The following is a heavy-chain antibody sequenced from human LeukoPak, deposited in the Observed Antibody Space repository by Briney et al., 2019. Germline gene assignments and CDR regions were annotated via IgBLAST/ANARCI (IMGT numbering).Heavy chain of an antibody. J-gene: IGHJ4*02. CDR2: ISTRSTYI. D-gene: IGHD3-10*01. CDR1: GFTFSNYN. Sequence: KPGGSLRLSCAASGFTFSNYNMNWVRQAPGKGLEWASCISTRSTYIYYADSVKGRFTISRDNDKNSLYLQMNSLRADDTAVYYCAREEEWYASGTYYKGFDSWGQGTLVTVSS. V-gene: IGHV3-21*01. CDR3: AREEEWYASGTYYKGFDS.